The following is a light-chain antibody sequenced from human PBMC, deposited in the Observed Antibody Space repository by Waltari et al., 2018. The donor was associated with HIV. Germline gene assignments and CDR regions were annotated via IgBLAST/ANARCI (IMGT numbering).Light chain of an antibody. J-gene: IGLJ3*02. Sequence: SYGLPQPPSVSVSPGQTAPITCSGNALPKQYAYWYQQKPGQAPVMGIYKDSERPSGIPERFSGSSSATTVTLTISGVQAADEADYYCQSSDISGNYWVFGGGTKLTVL. CDR2: KDS. CDR1: ALPKQY. V-gene: IGLV3-25*03. CDR3: QSSDISGNYWV.